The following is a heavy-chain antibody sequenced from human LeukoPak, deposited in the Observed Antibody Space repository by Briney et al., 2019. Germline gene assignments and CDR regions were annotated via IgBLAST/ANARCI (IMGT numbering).Heavy chain of an antibody. CDR2: IYYSGST. J-gene: IGHJ4*02. CDR1: GCSISSGGYY. V-gene: IGHV4-31*01. CDR3: ARELAAALDY. Sequence: PSETLSLTCTVSGCSISSGGYYWSWIRQHPGKGLEWIVYIYYSGSTYYNPSLKSLITISVNTSKNQFSLKMSPVAAAETGVYYWARELAAALDYWRQGTMVTVSS. D-gene: IGHD2-15*01.